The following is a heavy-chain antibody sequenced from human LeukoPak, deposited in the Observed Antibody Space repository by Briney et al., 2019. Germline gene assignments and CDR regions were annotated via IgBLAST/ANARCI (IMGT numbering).Heavy chain of an antibody. J-gene: IGHJ4*02. V-gene: IGHV3-15*01. CDR2: IKSKTDGGTT. CDR3: TTDYGSGSYRYFNY. D-gene: IGHD3-10*01. Sequence: GGSLRLSCAASGFTFSNAWMSWVRQAPGKGLEWVGCIKSKTDGGTTDYAAPVKGRFTISRDDSKNTLYLQMNSLKTEDTAVYYCTTDYGSGSYRYFNYWGQGTLVTVSS. CDR1: GFTFSNAW.